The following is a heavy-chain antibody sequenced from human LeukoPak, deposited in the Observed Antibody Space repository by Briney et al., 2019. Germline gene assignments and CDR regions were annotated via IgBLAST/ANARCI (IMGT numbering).Heavy chain of an antibody. V-gene: IGHV3-43*02. CDR1: GFTFDDYA. J-gene: IGHJ1*01. Sequence: GGSLRLSCAASGFTFDDYAMHWVRQAPGKGLEWVSLISGDGGSTYYADSVKGRFTISRDNSKNSLYLQMNSLRTEDTALYYCAKDMSYYDSSGYYYGYFQHWGQGTLVTVSS. CDR2: ISGDGGST. CDR3: AKDMSYYDSSGYYYGYFQH. D-gene: IGHD3-22*01.